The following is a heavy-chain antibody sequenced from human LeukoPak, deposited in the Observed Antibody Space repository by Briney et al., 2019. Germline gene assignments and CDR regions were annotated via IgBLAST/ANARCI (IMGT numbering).Heavy chain of an antibody. V-gene: IGHV3-64D*09. D-gene: IGHD1-26*01. CDR1: GFTFSAYA. J-gene: IGHJ4*02. CDR3: AKESGSYYAPPGY. Sequence: GGSLRLSCSASGFTFSAYAMYWVRQAPGKGLEYVSGISNNGGSSFYADSVKGRFTISRDNSKNTLYLQMSSLRAEDTAVYYCAKESGSYYAPPGYWGQGTLVTVSS. CDR2: ISNNGGSS.